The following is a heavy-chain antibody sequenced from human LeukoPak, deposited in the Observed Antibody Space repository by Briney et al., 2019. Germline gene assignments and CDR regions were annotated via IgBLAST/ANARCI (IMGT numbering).Heavy chain of an antibody. D-gene: IGHD1-26*01. CDR3: ARDSGDY. CDR2: ISYDGSNK. V-gene: IGHV3-30*04. Sequence: GGSLRLSCAASGFTFSSYAMHWVRQAPGKGLEWVAVISYDGSNKYYADSVKGRFTISRDNSKNTLYLQMNSLRAEDTAVYYCARDSGDYWGQGTLVTVSS. J-gene: IGHJ4*02. CDR1: GFTFSSYA.